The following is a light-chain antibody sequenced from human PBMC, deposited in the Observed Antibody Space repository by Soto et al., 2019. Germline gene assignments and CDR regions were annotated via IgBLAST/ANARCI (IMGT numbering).Light chain of an antibody. J-gene: IGKJ3*01. Sequence: DIVMTQSPDSLAVSRGERATINCKSSQSVLYSSNNKNFLAWYQQKPGQPPKLLIYWASTRESGVPDRFSSSGSGTDFTLTISSLQAEDVAVYYCQQYYSAPFTFGPGTKVDIK. CDR3: QQYYSAPFT. CDR1: QSVLYSSNNKNF. CDR2: WAS. V-gene: IGKV4-1*01.